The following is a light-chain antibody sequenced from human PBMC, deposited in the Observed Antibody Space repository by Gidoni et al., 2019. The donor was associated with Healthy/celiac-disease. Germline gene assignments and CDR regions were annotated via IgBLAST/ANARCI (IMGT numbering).Light chain of an antibody. CDR2: YNN. CDR3: GTWDTSLSANWV. J-gene: IGLJ3*02. CDR1: NSNIGNNY. V-gene: IGLV1-51*01. Sequence: QSVLPQPPSVSAAPGQKVTISCSGSNSNIGNNYVSWYQQLPGPAPKLLIYYNNKRPSGIPDRFSGSKSGTSATLGITGLQTGDEADYYCGTWDTSLSANWVFGGGTKLTVL.